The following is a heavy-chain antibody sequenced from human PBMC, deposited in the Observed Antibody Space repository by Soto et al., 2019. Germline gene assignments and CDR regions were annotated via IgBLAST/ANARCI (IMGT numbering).Heavy chain of an antibody. D-gene: IGHD2-8*01. CDR1: GYTFTSYG. Sequence: ASVKVSCKASGYTFTSYGISWVRQAPGQGLEWMGWISAYNGNTNYAQKLQGRVTRTTDTSTTTAYMGLRSLRSDDTAVYYCARSGGYCTNGVCYTGDSDYYYYYYMDVWGKGTTVTVSS. CDR2: ISAYNGNT. CDR3: ARSGGYCTNGVCYTGDSDYYYYYYMDV. J-gene: IGHJ6*03. V-gene: IGHV1-18*01.